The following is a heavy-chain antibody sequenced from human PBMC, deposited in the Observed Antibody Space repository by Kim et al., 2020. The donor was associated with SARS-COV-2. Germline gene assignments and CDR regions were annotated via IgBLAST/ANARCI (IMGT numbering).Heavy chain of an antibody. V-gene: IGHV3-73*01. CDR3: SRHSGKHGDRGFDN. CDR1: GFTFSASA. Sequence: GGSLRLSCAASGFTFSASAMHWVRQASGKGLEWVGHIRSKPNNYATSYAASVTGRFTISRDDSTNTVYLQMDSLKTDDTAGYFCSRHSGKHGDRGFDNWGQGTLVTVSS. D-gene: IGHD4-17*01. CDR2: IRSKPNNYAT. J-gene: IGHJ4*02.